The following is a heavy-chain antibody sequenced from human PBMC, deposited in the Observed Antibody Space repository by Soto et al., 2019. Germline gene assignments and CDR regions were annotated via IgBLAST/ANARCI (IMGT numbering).Heavy chain of an antibody. D-gene: IGHD2-2*01. CDR2: IGESGTPT. Sequence: QPGGSLRLSCAAPGFTFSSYAMKWVRQAPGKGLEWVSLIGESGTPTYYADSVKGRFTISRDNSGNTLFLEMYSLRAEDTAVYYCARYIPGVRYYGMDVWGQGTTVTVSS. V-gene: IGHV3-23*01. CDR3: ARYIPGVRYYGMDV. CDR1: GFTFSSYA. J-gene: IGHJ6*02.